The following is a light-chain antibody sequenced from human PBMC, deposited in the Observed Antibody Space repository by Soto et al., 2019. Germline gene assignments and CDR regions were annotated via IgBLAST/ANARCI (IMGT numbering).Light chain of an antibody. Sequence: QSVLTQPRSVSGSPGQSVTISCTGASNNVGGYNYVSWYQHHPGKVPQLIIYDVTKRPSGVPDRFSGSKSGNTASLTISGLQVEDEADYYCCSYAGTYTWIFGGGTNATVL. V-gene: IGLV2-11*01. CDR1: SNNVGGYNY. CDR3: CSYAGTYTWI. CDR2: DVT. J-gene: IGLJ2*01.